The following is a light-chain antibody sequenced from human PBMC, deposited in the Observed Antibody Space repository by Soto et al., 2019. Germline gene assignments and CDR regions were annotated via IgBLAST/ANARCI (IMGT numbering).Light chain of an antibody. CDR3: TSYAGSYTLV. J-gene: IGLJ1*01. Sequence: QSVLTQPASVSGSPGQSITISCTGTSSDVGGYNSVSWYQQHPGKAPKLMIYEVSNRPSGVSNRFSGSKSGNTASLTISGLQTEDEADYYCTSYAGSYTLVFGTGTKV. V-gene: IGLV2-14*01. CDR1: SSDVGGYNS. CDR2: EVS.